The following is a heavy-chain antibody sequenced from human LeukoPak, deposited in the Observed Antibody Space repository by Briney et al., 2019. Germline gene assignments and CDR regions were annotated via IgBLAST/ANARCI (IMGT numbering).Heavy chain of an antibody. CDR1: GYTFTSYG. V-gene: IGHV1-18*01. J-gene: IGHJ4*02. D-gene: IGHD6-13*01. Sequence: ASVKVSCKASGYTFTSYGISWVRQAPGQGLEWMGWISAYNGNTNYAQKLQGRVTMTTDTSTSTAYMELGSLSSDDTAVYYCARDLIAAAGTGSIYWGQGTLVTVSS. CDR2: ISAYNGNT. CDR3: ARDLIAAAGTGSIY.